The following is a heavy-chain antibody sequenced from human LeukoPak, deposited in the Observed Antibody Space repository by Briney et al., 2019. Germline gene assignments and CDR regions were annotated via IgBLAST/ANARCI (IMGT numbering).Heavy chain of an antibody. V-gene: IGHV3-48*04. J-gene: IGHJ4*02. CDR3: AMSFDY. Sequence: GGSLRLSCAASGFTFSTYGMHWVRQAPGKGLEWVSYISSSSTTIYYADSVEGRFTISRDNAKNSLYLQMSSLRAEDTAVYYCAMSFDYWGQGTLVTVSS. CDR1: GFTFSTYG. CDR2: ISSSSTTI.